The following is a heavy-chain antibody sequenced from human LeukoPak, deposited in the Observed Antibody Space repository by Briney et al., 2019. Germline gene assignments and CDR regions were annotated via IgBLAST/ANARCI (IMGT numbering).Heavy chain of an antibody. J-gene: IGHJ4*02. CDR2: INHSGST. D-gene: IGHD3-9*01. V-gene: IGHV4-34*01. CDR1: GRSFSGYY. Sequence: SETLSLTCAVYGRSFSGYYWSWIRQPPGKGLEWSGEINHSGSTNYNPSLKSRVTISVDTSKNQFSLKLSSVTAADTAVYYCARIEGAHYDILTGYPDYWGQGTLVTVSS. CDR3: ARIEGAHYDILTGYPDY.